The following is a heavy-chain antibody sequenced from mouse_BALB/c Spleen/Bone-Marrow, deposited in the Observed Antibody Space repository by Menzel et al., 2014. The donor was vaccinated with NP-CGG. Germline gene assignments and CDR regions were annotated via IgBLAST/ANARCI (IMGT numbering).Heavy chain of an antibody. V-gene: IGHV2-2*02. CDR1: GFSLTSYG. CDR2: IWRGGST. D-gene: IGHD1-2*01. Sequence: VHLVESGPGLVQPSQSLSITCTVSGFSLTSYGVHWVRQSPGKGLEWLGVIWRGGSTDYNAAFISRLSISKDNSKSQVFFKMNSLQANDTAIYYCARNSHYYGYYYAMDYWGQGTSVTVSS. J-gene: IGHJ4*01. CDR3: ARNSHYYGYYYAMDY.